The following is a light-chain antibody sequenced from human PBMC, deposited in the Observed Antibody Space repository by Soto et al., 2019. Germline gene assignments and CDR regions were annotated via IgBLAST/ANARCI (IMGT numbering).Light chain of an antibody. J-gene: IGKJ2*01. Sequence: EIVMTQSPATLSVSPGERATLSCRASQSVSSNLAWYQQKPGQAPRLLIYGASTRATGIPARFSGSGSGTEFTLTICSLQSEDFAVYYCQQYNNWPPYTFGQGTKVEIK. CDR1: QSVSSN. CDR2: GAS. CDR3: QQYNNWPPYT. V-gene: IGKV3-15*01.